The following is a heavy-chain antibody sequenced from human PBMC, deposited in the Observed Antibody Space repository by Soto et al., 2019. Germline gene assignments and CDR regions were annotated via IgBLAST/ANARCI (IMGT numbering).Heavy chain of an antibody. V-gene: IGHV4-59*08. CDR2: IYYSGST. CDR1: GGSISSYY. Sequence: QVQLQESGPGLVKSSETLSLTCTVSGGSISSYYWSWIRQPPGKGLEWIGYIYYSGSTNYNPSLKRRVTISVDTSKNRFSLKLSSVTAADTAVYYCARHSPYCGGDCYSYDYWGQGTLVTVSS. CDR3: ARHSPYCGGDCYSYDY. J-gene: IGHJ4*02. D-gene: IGHD2-21*02.